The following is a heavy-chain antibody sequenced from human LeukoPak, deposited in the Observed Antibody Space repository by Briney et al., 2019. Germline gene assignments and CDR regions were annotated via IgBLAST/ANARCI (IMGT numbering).Heavy chain of an antibody. V-gene: IGHV4-30-2*01. CDR1: GGAISSGGYS. CDR2: IYHSGST. J-gene: IGHJ6*02. Sequence: SQTLSLTCAVSGGAISSGGYSWSWIRQPPGKGLEWIGYIYHSGSTYYNPSLKSRVTISVDRSKNQFSLKLSSVTAADTAVYYCARAGYYYGMDVWGQGTTVTVSS. CDR3: ARAGYYYGMDV.